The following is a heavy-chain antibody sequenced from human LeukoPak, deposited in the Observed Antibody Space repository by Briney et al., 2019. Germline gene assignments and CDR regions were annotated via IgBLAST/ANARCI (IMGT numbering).Heavy chain of an antibody. Sequence: GGSLRLSCTASGFTFSSYDMHWVRQAPGKGLQWMAVIWYDGSYKYYADSVKGRFTISRDNSKNTLYLQMNSLRAEDTAVYYCAKGRYYYDSSGLFDYWGQGTLVTVSS. CDR2: IWYDGSYK. CDR1: GFTFSSYD. D-gene: IGHD3-22*01. V-gene: IGHV3-30*02. J-gene: IGHJ4*02. CDR3: AKGRYYYDSSGLFDY.